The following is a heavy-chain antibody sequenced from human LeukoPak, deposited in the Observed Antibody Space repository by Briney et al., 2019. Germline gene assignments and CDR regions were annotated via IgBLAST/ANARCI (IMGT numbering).Heavy chain of an antibody. CDR1: GGSLSGYY. Sequence: SETLSLTCAVYGGSLSGYYWSWIRQPPGKGLEWIGETNHSGSTNYNPSLKSRVTISVDTSKNQFSLKLSSVTAADTAVYYCARLGVVAAYDYWGQGTLVTVSS. CDR2: TNHSGST. V-gene: IGHV4-34*01. CDR3: ARLGVVAAYDY. J-gene: IGHJ4*02. D-gene: IGHD2-15*01.